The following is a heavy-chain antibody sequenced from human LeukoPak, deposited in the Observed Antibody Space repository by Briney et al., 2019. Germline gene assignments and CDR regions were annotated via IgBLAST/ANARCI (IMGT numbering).Heavy chain of an antibody. CDR1: GFTFSSYS. Sequence: PGGSLRLSCAASGFTFSSYSRNWVRQPPGKGLEWVSSISSSSSYIYYADSVKGRFTISRDNAKNTLYLQMNSLRAEDTAVYYCAKDPRGAVDYWGQGTLVTVSS. V-gene: IGHV3-21*04. CDR2: ISSSSSYI. CDR3: AKDPRGAVDY. J-gene: IGHJ4*02.